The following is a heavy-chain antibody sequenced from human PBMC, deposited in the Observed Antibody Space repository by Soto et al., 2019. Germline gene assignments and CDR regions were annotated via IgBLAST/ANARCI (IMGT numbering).Heavy chain of an antibody. D-gene: IGHD3-3*01. J-gene: IGHJ5*02. CDR3: TRQELEVTIFGVVNSGWFDP. CDR1: GFTFGDYA. V-gene: IGHV3-49*03. CDR2: IRSKAYGGTT. Sequence: GGSLRLSCTASGFTFGDYAMSWFRQAPGKGLEWVGFIRSKAYGGTTEYAASVKGRFTISRDDSKSIAYLQMNSLKTEDTAVYYCTRQELEVTIFGVVNSGWFDPWGQGTLVTVSS.